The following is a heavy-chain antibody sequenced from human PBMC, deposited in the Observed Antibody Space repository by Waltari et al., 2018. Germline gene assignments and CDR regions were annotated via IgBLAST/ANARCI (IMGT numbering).Heavy chain of an antibody. Sequence: QVQLVQSGAEVKKPGASVKVSCKASGYRFTDYSIHWVRQAPGQGLEWRGWINPNSGGTNYAQRFQGRVTMTWDTSISTAYMALRSLRSDDTALYYCARSSDGRPPHYWGQGTLVIVSS. D-gene: IGHD1-26*01. CDR3: ARSSDGRPPHY. CDR1: GYRFTDYS. CDR2: INPNSGGT. V-gene: IGHV1-2*02. J-gene: IGHJ4*02.